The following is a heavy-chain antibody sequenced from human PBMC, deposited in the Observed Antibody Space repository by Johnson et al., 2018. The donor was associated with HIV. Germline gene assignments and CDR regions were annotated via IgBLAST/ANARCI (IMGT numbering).Heavy chain of an antibody. J-gene: IGHJ3*02. Sequence: VQLVESGGGLVQPGGSLRLSCAASGFTFSSYAMHWVRQAPGKGLAYVSAISSNGGSTYYANSVKGRFTISRDNSKNTLYLQRRSLRAEDTAVYYCAEDNPRLGGAVDIWGQGTMVTVSS. CDR1: GFTFSSYA. V-gene: IGHV3-64*01. CDR3: AEDNPRLGGAVDI. D-gene: IGHD3-16*01. CDR2: ISSNGGST.